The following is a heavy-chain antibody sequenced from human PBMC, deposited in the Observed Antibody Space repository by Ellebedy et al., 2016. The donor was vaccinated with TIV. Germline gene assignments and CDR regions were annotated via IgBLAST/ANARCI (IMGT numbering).Heavy chain of an antibody. CDR2: ISGSGGST. J-gene: IGHJ4*02. D-gene: IGHD1-7*01. CDR3: AKSRGWNYEGGFDY. Sequence: GESLKISXAASGFTFSSYAMSWVRQAPGKGLEWVSAISGSGGSTYYADSVKGRFTISRDNSKNTLYLQMNSLRAEDTAVYYCAKSRGWNYEGGFDYWGQGTLVTVSS. V-gene: IGHV3-23*01. CDR1: GFTFSSYA.